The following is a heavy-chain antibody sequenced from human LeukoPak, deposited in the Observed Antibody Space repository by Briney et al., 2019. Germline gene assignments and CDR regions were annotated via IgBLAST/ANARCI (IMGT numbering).Heavy chain of an antibody. CDR2: IYYSGSI. CDR3: ARDRREWYYYYMDV. CDR1: GGSISSSSYY. D-gene: IGHD2-8*01. Sequence: PSETLSLTCTVSGGSISSSSYYWGWIRQPPGKGLEWIGSIYYSGSIYYNPSLKSRVTISVDTSKNQFSLKLSSVTAADTAVYYCARDRREWYYYYMDVWGKGTTVTVSS. J-gene: IGHJ6*03. V-gene: IGHV4-39*07.